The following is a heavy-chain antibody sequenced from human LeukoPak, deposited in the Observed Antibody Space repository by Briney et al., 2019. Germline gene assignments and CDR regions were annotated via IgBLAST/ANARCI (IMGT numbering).Heavy chain of an antibody. CDR2: IKQDGSEK. Sequence: GSLRLSCAASGFTFSSYWTSWVRQAPGKGLEWVANIKQDGSEKYYVDSVKGRFTISRDNAKNSLYLQMNSLRAEDTAVYYCARDDCSSISCYHNWFDPWGQGTLVTVSS. V-gene: IGHV3-7*01. CDR1: GFTFSSYW. CDR3: ARDDCSSISCYHNWFDP. D-gene: IGHD2-2*01. J-gene: IGHJ5*02.